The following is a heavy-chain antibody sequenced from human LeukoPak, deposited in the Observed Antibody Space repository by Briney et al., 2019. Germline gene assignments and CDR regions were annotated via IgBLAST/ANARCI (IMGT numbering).Heavy chain of an antibody. CDR1: GDSIRSYF. V-gene: IGHV4-59*08. Sequence: SETLSLTCTVSGDSIRSYFWSWIRQPPGKGLEWIGNIYHSGSTNYSPSLKSRVTISVDTSQNQFSLKLTSVTAADTALYYCARGYCSTNTCRPDAFHIWGQGTMVTVSS. CDR2: IYHSGST. D-gene: IGHD2-2*01. J-gene: IGHJ3*02. CDR3: ARGYCSTNTCRPDAFHI.